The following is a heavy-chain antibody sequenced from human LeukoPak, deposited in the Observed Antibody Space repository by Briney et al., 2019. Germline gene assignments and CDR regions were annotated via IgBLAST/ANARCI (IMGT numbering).Heavy chain of an antibody. CDR2: ISYDGDQK. J-gene: IGHJ5*02. V-gene: IGHV3-30*04. CDR1: GFTFRSYT. CDR3: AKGANVAVAGTYWFDP. Sequence: GGSLRLSCAASGFTFRSYTMHWVRQAPGKGLEWVAVISYDGDQKYYADSVKGRLTISRDNAKNSLYLQMNSLRAEDTALYYCAKGANVAVAGTYWFDPWGQGTLVTVSS. D-gene: IGHD6-19*01.